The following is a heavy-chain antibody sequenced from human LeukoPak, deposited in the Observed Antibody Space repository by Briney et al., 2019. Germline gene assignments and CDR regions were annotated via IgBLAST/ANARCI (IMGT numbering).Heavy chain of an antibody. CDR3: ARGGYDILAGYTTHFDY. Sequence: PSETPSLTCNFSGRSINSGGYYWSLIRQPPGKGPEWIGYIYYSGSTYYNPSLKSRVTISVDTSKNQFSLKLSSVTAADTAVYYCARGGYDILAGYTTHFDYWGQGTLVTVSS. D-gene: IGHD3-9*01. CDR1: GRSINSGGYY. V-gene: IGHV4-31*03. J-gene: IGHJ4*02. CDR2: IYYSGST.